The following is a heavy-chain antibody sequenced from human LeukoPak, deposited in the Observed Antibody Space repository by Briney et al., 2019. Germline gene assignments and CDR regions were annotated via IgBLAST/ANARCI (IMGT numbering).Heavy chain of an antibody. V-gene: IGHV1-2*02. J-gene: IGHJ5*02. CDR3: ARDETIVGGNWFDP. CDR2: INPNSGGT. Sequence: ASVKVSCKASGYTFTGYYMHWVRQAPGQGLEWMGWINPNSGGTNYAQKFQGRVTMTRDTSISTAYMELSRLRSDDTAVYYCARDETIVGGNWFDPWGQGTLVTVSS. CDR1: GYTFTGYY. D-gene: IGHD3-22*01.